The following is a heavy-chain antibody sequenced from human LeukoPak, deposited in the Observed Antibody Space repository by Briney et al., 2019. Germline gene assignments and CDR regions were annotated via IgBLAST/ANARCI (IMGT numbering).Heavy chain of an antibody. Sequence: SETLSLTCTVSGDPISRSTYYWAWIRQPPGKGLEWIGSVYYGRSPYFSPSLESRATISVDTSKNHFSLKMSSVTAADAAVYYCARSSGTGTFSYWGQGTLVTVSS. J-gene: IGHJ4*02. D-gene: IGHD6-25*01. V-gene: IGHV4-39*02. CDR1: GDPISRSTYY. CDR2: VYYGRSP. CDR3: ARSSGTGTFSY.